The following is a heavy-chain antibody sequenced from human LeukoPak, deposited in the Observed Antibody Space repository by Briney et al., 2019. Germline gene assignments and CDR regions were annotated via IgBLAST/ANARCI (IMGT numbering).Heavy chain of an antibody. Sequence: GGSLRLSCAASGFTFSSYAMSWVRQAPGKGLEWVSGIRGSGGHTYYADSVKGRFTIPRDNSKNTLYLQMNSLRAEDTALYYCAKARGYDYGDYGFDYWGQGTLVTVSS. CDR1: GFTFSSYA. J-gene: IGHJ4*02. D-gene: IGHD4-17*01. V-gene: IGHV3-23*01. CDR2: IRGSGGHT. CDR3: AKARGYDYGDYGFDY.